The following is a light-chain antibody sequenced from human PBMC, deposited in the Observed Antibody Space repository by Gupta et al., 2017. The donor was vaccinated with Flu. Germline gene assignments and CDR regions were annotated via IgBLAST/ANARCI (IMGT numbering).Light chain of an antibody. Sequence: QSALTPPASVSGSPGQSITISCTGTSSAVGGSNYVSWYQQHPGKAPKLMIYDVSNRPSGVSSRFSGSKSGNTASLTISGLQAEDETDYYCSSYTSSSTFYVFGTGTKVTVL. V-gene: IGLV2-14*01. CDR2: DVS. J-gene: IGLJ1*01. CDR3: SSYTSSSTFYV. CDR1: SSAVGGSNY.